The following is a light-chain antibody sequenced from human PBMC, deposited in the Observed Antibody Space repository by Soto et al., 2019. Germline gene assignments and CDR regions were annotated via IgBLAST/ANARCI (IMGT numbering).Light chain of an antibody. CDR2: KAS. Sequence: DIQMTQSPSTLSGSVGDRVTITCRASQTISSWLAWYQQKPGKAPKLLIYKASTLKSGVPSRFSGSGSGTDFTLTLRRLQPDDFATYYCQHYKSYSQAFGQGTKVDIK. CDR1: QTISSW. V-gene: IGKV1-5*03. CDR3: QHYKSYSQA. J-gene: IGKJ1*01.